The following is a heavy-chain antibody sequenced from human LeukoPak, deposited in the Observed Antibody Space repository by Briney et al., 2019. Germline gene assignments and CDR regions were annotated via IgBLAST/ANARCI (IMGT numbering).Heavy chain of an antibody. D-gene: IGHD2-2*02. CDR3: ARHTHWFDP. Sequence: GESLRISCTGSGYSFTSYWISWVRQLPGKGLEWMGRIDPSDSYTNSSTSFQGHVTISADKSISTAYLQWSSLKASDTAMYYFARHTHWFDPWGQGTLVTVSS. CDR1: GYSFTSYW. V-gene: IGHV5-10-1*01. J-gene: IGHJ5*02. CDR2: IDPSDSYT.